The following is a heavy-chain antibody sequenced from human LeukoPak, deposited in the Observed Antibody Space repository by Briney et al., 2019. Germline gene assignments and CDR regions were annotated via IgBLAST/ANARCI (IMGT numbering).Heavy chain of an antibody. CDR1: GDSISSDY. CDR3: ARHCSGGSCYSLFDY. Sequence: PSETLSLTCSVSGDSISSDYWGWIRQPPGKGLEWIGYISSSGSANYNPSLTSRVTMSVDTSKNQFSLKLSSVTAADTAVYYCARHCSGGSCYSLFDYWGQGTLVTVSS. CDR2: ISSSGSA. V-gene: IGHV4-59*08. J-gene: IGHJ4*02. D-gene: IGHD2-15*01.